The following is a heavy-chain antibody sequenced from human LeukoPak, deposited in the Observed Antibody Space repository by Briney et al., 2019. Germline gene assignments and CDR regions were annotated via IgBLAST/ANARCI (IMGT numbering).Heavy chain of an antibody. CDR2: ISTSSIYI. CDR3: AELGITMIGGV. CDR1: GFTFSRSS. J-gene: IGHJ6*04. V-gene: IGHV3-21*01. Sequence: GGSLRLSCAASGFTFSRSSMHWVRQAPGKGLQWVSSISTSSIYIYYADSVKGRFTISRDNAKNSLYLQMDSLRAEDTAVYYCAELGITMIGGVWGKGTTVTISS. D-gene: IGHD3-10*02.